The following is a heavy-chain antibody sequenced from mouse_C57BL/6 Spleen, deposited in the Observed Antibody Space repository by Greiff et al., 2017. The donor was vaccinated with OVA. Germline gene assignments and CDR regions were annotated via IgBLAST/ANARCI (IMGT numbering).Heavy chain of an antibody. D-gene: IGHD4-1*01. V-gene: IGHV1-59*01. CDR3: ARWAGTGGYYFDY. CDR2: IDPSDSYT. J-gene: IGHJ2*01. Sequence: QVQLQQPGAELVRPGTSVKLSCKASGYTFTSYWMHWVKQRPGQGLEWIGVIDPSDSYTNYNQKFKGKATLTVDTSASTAYMQLSSLTSGDSAVYYCARWAGTGGYYFDYWGQGTTLTVSS. CDR1: GYTFTSYW.